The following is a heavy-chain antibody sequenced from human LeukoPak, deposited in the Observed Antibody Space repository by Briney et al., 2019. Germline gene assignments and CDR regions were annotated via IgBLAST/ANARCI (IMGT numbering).Heavy chain of an antibody. J-gene: IGHJ3*02. CDR3: ARRLMTRMGWANDI. D-gene: IGHD4-11*01. V-gene: IGHV4-59*08. Sequence: SETLSLTCTVSGGSISSYYWSWIRQPPGKGLEWIGYIYYSGSTNYNPSLKSRVTISVDTSKNQFSLKLSSVTAADTAVYYCARRLMTRMGWANDIWGQGTMVTVSS. CDR2: IYYSGST. CDR1: GGSISSYY.